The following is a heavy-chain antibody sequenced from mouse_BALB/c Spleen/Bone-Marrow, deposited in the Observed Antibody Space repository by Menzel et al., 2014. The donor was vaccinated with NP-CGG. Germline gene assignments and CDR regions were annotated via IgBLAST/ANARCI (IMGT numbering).Heavy chain of an antibody. CDR3: ARGGTTATWYFDV. V-gene: IGHV14-3*02. D-gene: IGHD1-2*01. J-gene: IGHJ1*01. Sequence: VHVKQSGAELVKPGASVKLSCTASGFNIKDTYMHWVKQRPEQGLEGIGRIDPANGNTKYDPKFQGKATITADTSSNTAYLQLSSLTSEDTAVYYCARGGTTATWYFDVWGAGTTVTVSS. CDR2: IDPANGNT. CDR1: GFNIKDTY.